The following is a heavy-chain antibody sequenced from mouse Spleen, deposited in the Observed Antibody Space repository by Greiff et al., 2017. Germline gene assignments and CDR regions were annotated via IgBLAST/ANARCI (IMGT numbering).Heavy chain of an antibody. CDR2: IDPENGDT. CDR1: GFNIKDDY. J-gene: IGHJ1*01. Sequence: EVKLMESGAELVRPGASVKLSCTASGFNIKDDYMHWVKQRPEQGLEWIGWIDPENGDTEYASKFQGKATITADTSSNTAYLQLSSLTSEDTAVYYCTRGTGTGYFDVWGAGTTVTVSS. CDR3: TRGTGTGYFDV. V-gene: IGHV14-4*01. D-gene: IGHD4-1*01.